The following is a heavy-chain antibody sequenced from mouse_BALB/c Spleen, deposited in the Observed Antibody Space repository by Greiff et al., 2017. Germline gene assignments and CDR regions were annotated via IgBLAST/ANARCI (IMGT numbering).Heavy chain of an antibody. CDR2: ISSGGGST. J-gene: IGHJ2*01. D-gene: IGHD4-1*01. CDR1: GFAFSSYD. V-gene: IGHV5-12-1*01. Sequence: EVQRVESGGGLVKPGGSLKLSCAASGFAFSSYDMSWVRQTPEKRLEWVAYISSGGGSTYYPDTVKGRFTISRDNAKNTLYLQMSSLKSEDTAMYYCARHLGRTYYFDYWGQGTTLTVSS. CDR3: ARHLGRTYYFDY.